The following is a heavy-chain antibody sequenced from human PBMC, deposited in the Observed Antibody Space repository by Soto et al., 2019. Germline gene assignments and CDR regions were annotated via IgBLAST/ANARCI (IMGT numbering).Heavy chain of an antibody. Sequence: SETLSLTCAVYGGSFSGYYWSWIRQPPGKGLEWIGEINHSGSTNYNPSLKSRDTISVDTSKNQYSLKMSSVTAADTSVYYCARVARSRYFDWSSTFDYWGQGTLVTVSS. CDR2: INHSGST. CDR1: GGSFSGYY. V-gene: IGHV4-34*01. J-gene: IGHJ4*02. CDR3: ARVARSRYFDWSSTFDY. D-gene: IGHD3-9*01.